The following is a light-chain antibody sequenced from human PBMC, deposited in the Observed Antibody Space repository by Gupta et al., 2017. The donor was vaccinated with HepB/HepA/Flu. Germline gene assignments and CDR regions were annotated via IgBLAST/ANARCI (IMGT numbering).Light chain of an antibody. J-gene: IGKJ2*01. CDR1: QSINIW. V-gene: IGKV1-5*03. CDR3: QQYHTRAYT. CDR2: KAS. Sequence: DIQMTHSTSTRSASIGDRVTITCRASQSINIWLAWYQQKSGEAPKLLIYKASSLESGVPSRFSGSGSGTEFTLTISSLQPDDFATYYCQQYHTRAYTFGQGTKLEVK.